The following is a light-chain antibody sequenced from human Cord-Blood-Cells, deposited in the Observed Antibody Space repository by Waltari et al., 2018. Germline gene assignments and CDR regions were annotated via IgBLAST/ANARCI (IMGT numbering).Light chain of an antibody. V-gene: IGLV3-16*01. CDR3: LSADSSGTYSV. CDR2: KDS. J-gene: IGLJ2*01. CDR1: ALPKKY. Sequence: SYELTQPPSVSVSLGQMARITCSGEALPKKYAYWYQQKPGQFPLLVIYKDSERPSGIPERFSGSSSGTIVTLTISGVQAEDEADYYCLSADSSGTYSVFGGGTKLTVL.